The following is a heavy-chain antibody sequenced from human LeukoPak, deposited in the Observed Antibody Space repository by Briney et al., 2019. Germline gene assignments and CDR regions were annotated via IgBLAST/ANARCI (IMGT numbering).Heavy chain of an antibody. D-gene: IGHD3-10*01. CDR1: GGSISSGDYY. Sequence: NPPQTLSLTCTVSGGSISSGDYYWSWIRQPPGKGLEWIGYIYYSGSTYYNPSLKSRVTISVDTSKNQFSLKLSSVTAADTAVYYCARDRDYYGSGREAFDIWGQGTMVTVSS. CDR3: ARDRDYYGSGREAFDI. V-gene: IGHV4-30-4*01. J-gene: IGHJ3*02. CDR2: IYYSGST.